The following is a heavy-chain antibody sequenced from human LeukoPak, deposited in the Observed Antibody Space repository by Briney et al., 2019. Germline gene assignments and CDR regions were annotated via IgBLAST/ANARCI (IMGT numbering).Heavy chain of an antibody. V-gene: IGHV3-30-3*01. CDR2: ISYDGSNK. CDR1: GFTFSSYA. Sequence: GGSLRLSCAASGFTFSSYAMHWVRQAPGKGLEWVAVISYDGSNKYYADSVKGRFTISRDNSKNTLYLQMNSLRAEDTAVYYCARDFAFDIWGQGTMVTVSS. CDR3: ARDFAFDI. J-gene: IGHJ3*02.